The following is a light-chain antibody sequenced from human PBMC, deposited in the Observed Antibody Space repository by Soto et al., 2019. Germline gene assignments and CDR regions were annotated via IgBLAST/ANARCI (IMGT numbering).Light chain of an antibody. CDR2: KAS. V-gene: IGKV1-5*03. J-gene: IGKJ1*01. CDR1: QSISSW. Sequence: DIQLTQSPSTLSASVGDRVTITCRASQSISSWLAWYQQKPGKAPKLLIYKASSLESGVPSRFRGSGSGTEFTLTLSRLQPDDFSTYYCQQYNSYPWTFGQGTKVDI. CDR3: QQYNSYPWT.